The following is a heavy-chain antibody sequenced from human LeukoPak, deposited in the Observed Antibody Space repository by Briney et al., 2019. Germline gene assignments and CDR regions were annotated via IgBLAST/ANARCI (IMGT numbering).Heavy chain of an antibody. V-gene: IGHV4-34*01. D-gene: IGHD3-22*01. J-gene: IGHJ4*02. Sequence: SETLSLTCAVYGGSFSGYYWSWIRQPPAKGLEWIGEINHSGSTNYNPSLKSRVTISVDTSKNQFSLKLSSVTAADTAVYYCARDPNYYESSGYWGLWGQGTLVTVSS. CDR1: GGSFSGYY. CDR3: ARDPNYYESSGYWGL. CDR2: INHSGST.